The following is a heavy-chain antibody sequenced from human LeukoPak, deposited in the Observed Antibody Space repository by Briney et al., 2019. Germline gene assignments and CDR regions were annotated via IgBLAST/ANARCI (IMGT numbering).Heavy chain of an antibody. CDR3: ARDSEPRYYDFWSGYLNWFDP. J-gene: IGHJ5*02. CDR2: ISAYNGNT. CDR1: GYTFTSYG. V-gene: IGHV1-18*01. Sequence: ASVKVSCKASGYTFTSYGISWVRQAPGQGLEWMGWISAYNGNTNYAQKLQGRVNMTTDTSTSTAYMELRSLRPDDTAVYYCARDSEPRYYDFWSGYLNWFDPWGQGTLVTVSS. D-gene: IGHD3-3*01.